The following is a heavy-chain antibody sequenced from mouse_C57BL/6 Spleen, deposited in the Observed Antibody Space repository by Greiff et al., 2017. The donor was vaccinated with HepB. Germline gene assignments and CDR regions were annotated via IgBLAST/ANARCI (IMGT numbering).Heavy chain of an antibody. CDR2: ISPNNGGT. CDR1: GYTFTDYN. J-gene: IGHJ3*01. D-gene: IGHD4-1*01. V-gene: IGHV1-18*01. CDR3: VRRGFAPGPCFAY. Sequence: VQLQQSGPELVKPGASLKIPCKASGYTFTDYNMDWVKQSHGKSLEWIGDISPNNGGTIYHQKFKGKATWTVDKSSSQTYMELRSLTSEATAVYYCVRRGFAPGPCFAYWGQGTLVTVSA.